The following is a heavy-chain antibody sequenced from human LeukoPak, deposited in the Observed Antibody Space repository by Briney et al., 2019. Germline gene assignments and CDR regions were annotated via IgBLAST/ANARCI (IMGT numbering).Heavy chain of an antibody. CDR2: MNPNSGNT. D-gene: IGHD3-10*01. CDR3: ARRRTMVRGVILGIDY. V-gene: IGHV1-8*01. Sequence: PAASVKVSCKASGYTFSSYDINWVRQATGQGLEWMGWMNPNSGNTGYAQEFQGRVTMTRNTSISIAYMELSSLRSEDTAVYYCARRRTMVRGVILGIDYWGQGTLVTVSS. CDR1: GYTFSSYD. J-gene: IGHJ4*02.